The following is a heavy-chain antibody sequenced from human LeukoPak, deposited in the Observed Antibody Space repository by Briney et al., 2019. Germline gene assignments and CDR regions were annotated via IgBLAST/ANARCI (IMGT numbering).Heavy chain of an antibody. V-gene: IGHV3-7*01. CDR2: IKQDGSEK. J-gene: IGHJ4*02. CDR1: GFTFSSYW. D-gene: IGHD1-26*01. CDR3: TRDPAYYLRYGYFDY. Sequence: PGGSLRLSCAASGFTFSSYWMNWVRQAPGKGLEWVANIKQDGSEKYNVDSVKGRFTISRDNAKNSVYLQMNNLRAADTALYYCTRDPAYYLRYGYFDYWGQGILVTVSS.